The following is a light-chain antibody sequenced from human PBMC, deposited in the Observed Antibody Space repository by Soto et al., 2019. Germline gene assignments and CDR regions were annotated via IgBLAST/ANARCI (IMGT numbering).Light chain of an antibody. CDR2: KAS. CDR3: QHYNGYPIT. Sequence: DIQMTQSPSTLSASVGDRVTITCRASQSLSSWLAWYQQKPGKAPKLLIYKASSLESGVPSRFSGRGSGTDFTLTISSMHADDFATYYCQHYNGYPITFGGGTKVQI. CDR1: QSLSSW. J-gene: IGKJ4*01. V-gene: IGKV1-5*03.